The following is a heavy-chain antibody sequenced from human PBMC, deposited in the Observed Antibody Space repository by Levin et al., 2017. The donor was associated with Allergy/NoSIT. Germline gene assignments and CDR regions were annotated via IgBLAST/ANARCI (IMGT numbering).Heavy chain of an antibody. J-gene: IGHJ5*02. CDR1: GFTFDDYA. D-gene: IGHD6-19*01. CDR3: AKGAVAGSGIRFWFDP. CDR2: ISWNSGSI. Sequence: GGSLRLSCAASGFTFDDYAMHWVRQAPGKGLEWVSGISWNSGSIGYADSVKGRFTISRDNAKNSLYLQMNSLRAEDTALYYCAKGAVAGSGIRFWFDPWGQGTLVTVSS. V-gene: IGHV3-9*01.